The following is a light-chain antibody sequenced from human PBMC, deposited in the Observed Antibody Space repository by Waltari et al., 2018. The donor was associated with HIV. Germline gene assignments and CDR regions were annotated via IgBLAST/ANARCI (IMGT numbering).Light chain of an antibody. CDR2: GAW. Sequence: EVVLMQSPGTLSLSPGERATLSCRASQTVTTDYFAWAQHKSGQTPRLLIYGAWNRATDSPDRFIGSGSGTDFTLTITRLEPEDFATYYCQQYGDTSVTFGQGTKVEL. J-gene: IGKJ1*01. CDR3: QQYGDTSVT. CDR1: QTVTTDY. V-gene: IGKV3-20*01.